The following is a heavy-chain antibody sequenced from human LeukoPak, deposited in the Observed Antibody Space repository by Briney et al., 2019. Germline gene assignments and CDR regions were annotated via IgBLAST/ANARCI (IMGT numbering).Heavy chain of an antibody. CDR3: ARYPSYYDFWSGSPVDAFDI. Sequence: GSSVKVSCKASGGTFSSYAISWVRQAPGQGLEWMGRIIPIFGTANYAQKFQGRVTITTDESTSTAYMELSSLRSEDTAVYYCARYPSYYDFWSGSPVDAFDIWGQGTMVTVSS. V-gene: IGHV1-69*05. CDR2: IIPIFGTA. D-gene: IGHD3-3*01. J-gene: IGHJ3*02. CDR1: GGTFSSYA.